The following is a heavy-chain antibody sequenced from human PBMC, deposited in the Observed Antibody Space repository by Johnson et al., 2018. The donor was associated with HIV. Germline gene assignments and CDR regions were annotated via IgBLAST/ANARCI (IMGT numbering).Heavy chain of an antibody. CDR3: ARDGPRGSYGAFDI. J-gene: IGHJ3*02. V-gene: IGHV3-23*04. CDR2: ISGSGGST. CDR1: GFTFSSYA. D-gene: IGHD1-26*01. Sequence: VQLVESGGGLVQPGGSLRLSCAASGFTFSSYAMSWVRQAPGKGLAWVSAISGSGGSTGYADSVKGRFTISRDNAKNSLYLHINSLRAEDTALYYCARDGPRGSYGAFDIWGQGTMVTVSS.